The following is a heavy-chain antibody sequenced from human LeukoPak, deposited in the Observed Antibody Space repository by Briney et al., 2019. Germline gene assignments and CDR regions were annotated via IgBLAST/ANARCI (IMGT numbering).Heavy chain of an antibody. V-gene: IGHV3-48*01. CDR3: AREKQQLVSYYYYYYMDV. CDR1: GFTFSSYS. CDR2: ISSSSSTI. D-gene: IGHD6-13*01. Sequence: GESLRLSCAASGFTFSSYSMNWVRQAPGKGLEWVSYISSSSSTIYYADSVKGRFTISRDNAKNSLYLQMNSLRAEDTAVYYCAREKQQLVSYYYYYYMDVWGKGTTVTVSS. J-gene: IGHJ6*03.